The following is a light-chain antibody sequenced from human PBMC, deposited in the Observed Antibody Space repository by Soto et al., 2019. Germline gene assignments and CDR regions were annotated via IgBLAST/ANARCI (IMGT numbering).Light chain of an antibody. CDR2: EVS. Sequence: ALTQPASVSGSPGQSITISCTGTSGDVDAFDYVSWYQQHPGKAPKLMIFEVSDRPSGVSDRFSGSKSGSTASLTISGLQAEDEADYFCTSFTSSSTQVFXTGTKVTVL. J-gene: IGLJ1*01. CDR3: TSFTSSSTQV. CDR1: SGDVDAFDY. V-gene: IGLV2-14*01.